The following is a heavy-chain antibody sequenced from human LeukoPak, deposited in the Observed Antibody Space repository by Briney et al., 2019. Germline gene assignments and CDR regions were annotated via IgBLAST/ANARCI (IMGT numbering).Heavy chain of an antibody. D-gene: IGHD3-22*01. Sequence: ASVKVSCKASGYTFTSYYMHWARQAPGQGLKGLGIINPSGGRTSYAQKFQGRVNMTRDTSTSTVYMELSSLRSEGTAVYYCARAKEEYYDSSGLDNWFDPWGQGTLVTVSS. CDR2: INPSGGRT. CDR1: GYTFTSYY. CDR3: ARAKEEYYDSSGLDNWFDP. J-gene: IGHJ5*02. V-gene: IGHV1-46*01.